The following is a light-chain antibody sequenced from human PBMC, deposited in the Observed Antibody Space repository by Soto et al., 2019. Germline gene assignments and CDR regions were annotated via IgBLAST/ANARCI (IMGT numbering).Light chain of an antibody. CDR2: DVS. J-gene: IGLJ1*01. CDR3: CSYAGTYTLYV. Sequence: QSALTQPRSVSGSPGQSVTISCTRTSSDVGGYNYDSWYQHHPGKAPKLMIYDVSKRPSGVPDRFSGSKSGNTASLTISGLQAEDEAVYYCCSYAGTYTLYVFGTGTKLTVL. V-gene: IGLV2-11*01. CDR1: SSDVGGYNY.